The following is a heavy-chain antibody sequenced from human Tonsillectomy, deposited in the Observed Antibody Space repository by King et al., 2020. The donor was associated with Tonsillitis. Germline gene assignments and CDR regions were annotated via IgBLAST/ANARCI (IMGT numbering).Heavy chain of an antibody. Sequence: EVQLVESGAEVKKPGESLKISCKGSGYSFTTYWIGWVRQMPGKGLEWMGIIYPGDSDTRYRPSFQGQVTISADKSISTAYLQRSSLQASDTAMYYCAGTDDYGGNPLALDIWGQGTMVTVSS. J-gene: IGHJ3*02. CDR1: GYSFTTYW. CDR3: AGTDDYGGNPLALDI. D-gene: IGHD4-23*01. V-gene: IGHV5-51*01. CDR2: IYPGDSDT.